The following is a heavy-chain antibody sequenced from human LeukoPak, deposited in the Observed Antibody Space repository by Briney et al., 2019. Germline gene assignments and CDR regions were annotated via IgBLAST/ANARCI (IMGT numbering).Heavy chain of an antibody. V-gene: IGHV1-69*05. CDR2: IIPIFGTA. Sequence: SVKVSCKASGGTFSSYAISWVRQAPGQGREWMGGIIPIFGTANYAQKFQGRVTITTDESTSTAYMELSSLRSEDTAVYYCASGPDIVATKFDYWGQGTLVTVSS. J-gene: IGHJ4*02. CDR1: GGTFSSYA. D-gene: IGHD5-12*01. CDR3: ASGPDIVATKFDY.